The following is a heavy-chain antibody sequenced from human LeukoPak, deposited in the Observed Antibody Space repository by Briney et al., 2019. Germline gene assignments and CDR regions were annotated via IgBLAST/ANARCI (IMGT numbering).Heavy chain of an antibody. Sequence: PSDTLSLTCTVSGGSISSYYWRWMRQPAGKGLEWIGRIYPRGSAHYNPPLTRRVTMSVDTSKHQSCLQLSSVTAADTAVYYCARAHPGYCSGGSCTANLFDPWGQGTLVTVSS. CDR1: GGSISSYY. CDR3: ARAHPGYCSGGSCTANLFDP. CDR2: IYPRGSA. V-gene: IGHV4-4*07. J-gene: IGHJ5*02. D-gene: IGHD2-15*01.